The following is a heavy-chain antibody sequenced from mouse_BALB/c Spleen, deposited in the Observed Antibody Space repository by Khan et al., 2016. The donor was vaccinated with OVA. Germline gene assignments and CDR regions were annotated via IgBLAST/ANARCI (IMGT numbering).Heavy chain of an antibody. CDR1: GYTFTSYW. V-gene: IGHV1S81*02. CDR3: ARSKKIVATYFDY. Sequence: QVQLQQSGAELVKAGASVKMSCKASGYTFTSYWMHWVKQRLGQGLEWFAETNPTNGRTYYNEKFKSKATLTVDKSSSTAYMLLSGTTFEDAAVYYCARSKKIVATYFDYWGQGTTLTGSS. J-gene: IGHJ2*01. CDR2: TNPTNGRT. D-gene: IGHD1-1*01.